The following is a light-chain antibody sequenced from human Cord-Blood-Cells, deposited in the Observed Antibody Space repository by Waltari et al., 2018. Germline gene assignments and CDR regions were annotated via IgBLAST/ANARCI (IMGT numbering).Light chain of an antibody. Sequence: DIVMTQSPDSLAVSLGERATINCKSSQSVLYSSNNKNYLAWYQQKPGQPPKLLIYWASTRESGVPDRCSGSGSGTDFTLTSSSLQAEDVAVYYCQQYYSTPYSFGQGPSWRSN. CDR2: WAS. CDR3: QQYYSTPYS. CDR1: QSVLYSSNNKNY. V-gene: IGKV4-1*01. J-gene: IGKJ2*03.